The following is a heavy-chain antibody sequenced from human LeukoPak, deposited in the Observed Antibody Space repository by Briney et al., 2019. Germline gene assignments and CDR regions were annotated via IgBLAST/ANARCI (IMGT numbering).Heavy chain of an antibody. V-gene: IGHV1-46*01. CDR2: INPSDGTT. CDR1: GYTFTDYA. J-gene: IGHJ4*02. Sequence: ASVKVSCKASGYTFTDYAMNWVRQAPGQGLEWMGIINPSDGTTKNAQKFQGRVTMTRDMSTSTVYMELSSLRSEDTAVYYCAREGIALGVLGFDYWGQGILVIVSS. D-gene: IGHD6-19*01. CDR3: AREGIALGVLGFDY.